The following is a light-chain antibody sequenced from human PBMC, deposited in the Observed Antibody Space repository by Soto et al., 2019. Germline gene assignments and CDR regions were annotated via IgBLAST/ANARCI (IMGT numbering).Light chain of an antibody. J-gene: IGLJ3*02. V-gene: IGLV1-44*01. Sequence: QSVLTQPPSASGTPGQRVAISCSGSSSNIGSNTVNWYQQLPGTAPKLLMYSNNQRPSGVPVRFSGSKSGTSASLAISGLQSEDEADYYCAAWDDSLNGWVFGGRTKLTVL. CDR1: SSNIGSNT. CDR2: SNN. CDR3: AAWDDSLNGWV.